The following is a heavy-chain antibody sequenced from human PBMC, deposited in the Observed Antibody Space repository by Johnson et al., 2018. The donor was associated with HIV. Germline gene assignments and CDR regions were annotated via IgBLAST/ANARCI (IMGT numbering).Heavy chain of an antibody. V-gene: IGHV3-13*01. CDR1: GFTFSSYD. D-gene: IGHD6-19*01. J-gene: IGHJ3*02. CDR2: IGTAGDT. Sequence: VQLVESGGGLVQPGGSLRLSCAASGFTFSSYDMHWVRQATGKGLEWVSAIGTAGDTYYPGSVKGRFTISRDNAKNSLYLQMDNLRVEDTAMYYCARDGVYSSPWDAFDIWGQGTMVTVSS. CDR3: ARDGVYSSPWDAFDI.